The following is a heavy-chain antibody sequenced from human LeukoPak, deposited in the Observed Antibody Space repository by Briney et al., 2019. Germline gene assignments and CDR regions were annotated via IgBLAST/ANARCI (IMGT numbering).Heavy chain of an antibody. V-gene: IGHV4-61*02. J-gene: IGHJ3*02. CDR1: GCSISSGGYY. CDR2: IYTSGST. Sequence: SETLSLTCTVSGCSISSGGYYWTWIRQPAGKGLEWIGRIYTSGSTNYHPSLERRVTLSVDTSKNQSSLKLSSVIAAGTAVYYCTRDAVRHESSGYVFDAFDIWGEGTMVTASS. CDR3: TRDAVRHESSGYVFDAFDI. D-gene: IGHD3-22*01.